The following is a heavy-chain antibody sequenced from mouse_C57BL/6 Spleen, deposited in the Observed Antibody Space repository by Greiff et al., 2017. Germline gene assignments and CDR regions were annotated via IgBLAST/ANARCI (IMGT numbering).Heavy chain of an antibody. V-gene: IGHV1-15*01. CDR3: TRKESFAY. CDR1: GYTFTDYE. J-gene: IGHJ3*01. CDR2: IDPDTGGT. Sequence: VQLQQSGAELVRPGASVTLSCTASGYTFTDYEMHWVKQTPVHGLEWIGSIDPDTGGTAYSQKFKGKAILTSDNSSSTAYMELRSLTSEDSAVYYCTRKESFAYWGQGTLVTVSA.